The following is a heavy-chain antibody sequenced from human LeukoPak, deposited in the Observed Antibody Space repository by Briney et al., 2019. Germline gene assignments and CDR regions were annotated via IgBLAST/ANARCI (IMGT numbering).Heavy chain of an antibody. CDR3: AREERESGGWDV. CDR2: IKQDGSEK. D-gene: IGHD1-1*01. J-gene: IGHJ6*02. CDR1: RFTFSNYW. V-gene: IGHV3-7*04. Sequence: PGGSLRLSCAASRFTFSNYWMSWGRQAPGKGLEWVANIKQDGSEKNYVGSVKGRFTISRDNAKNSLYLQMNSLRVEDTAVYYCAREERESGGWDVWGQGTTVTVSS.